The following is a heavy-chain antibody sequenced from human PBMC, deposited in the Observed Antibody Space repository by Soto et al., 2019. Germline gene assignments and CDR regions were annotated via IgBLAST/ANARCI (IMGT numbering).Heavy chain of an antibody. J-gene: IGHJ5*02. CDR2: INSDGSST. D-gene: IGHD6-13*01. V-gene: IGHV3-74*01. CDR1: GFTFSSYW. CDR3: ASSRLKYNWFDP. Sequence: PGGSLRLSCAASGFTFSSYWTHWVRQAPGKGLVWVSRINSDGSSTSYADSVKGRFTISRDNAKNTLYLQMNSLRAEDTAVYYCASSRLKYNWFDPWGQGTLVTVSS.